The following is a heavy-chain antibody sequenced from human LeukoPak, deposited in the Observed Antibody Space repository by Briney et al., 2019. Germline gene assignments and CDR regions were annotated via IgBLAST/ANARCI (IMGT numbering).Heavy chain of an antibody. CDR1: GFTFSSYG. Sequence: GGSLRLSCAASGFTFSSYGMNWVRQAPGKGLEWVAVVSYDGSNKYYADSVKGRFTISRDNSKNTLYLQMNSLRAEDTAVYYCAKDLYYFGSGSYPNFDYWGQGTLVTVSS. D-gene: IGHD3-10*01. V-gene: IGHV3-30*18. CDR2: VSYDGSNK. J-gene: IGHJ4*02. CDR3: AKDLYYFGSGSYPNFDY.